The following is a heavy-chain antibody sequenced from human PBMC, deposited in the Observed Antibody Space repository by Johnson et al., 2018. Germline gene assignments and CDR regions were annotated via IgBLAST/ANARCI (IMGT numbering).Heavy chain of an antibody. J-gene: IGHJ3*01. V-gene: IGHV3-23*04. Sequence: VQLVESGGGLVQPGGSLRLSCAASEFTFSNYAMGWVRPAPGKGLEWVSSNGGGGGYTYYADSVRGLVTIARDKSKNTLDLHMNSLRAEDTAVYYGANEHITMRVVVDAFGVWGQGKMVTGSS. D-gene: IGHD3-22*01. CDR1: EFTFSNYA. CDR3: ANEHITMRVVVDAFGV. CDR2: NGGGGGYT.